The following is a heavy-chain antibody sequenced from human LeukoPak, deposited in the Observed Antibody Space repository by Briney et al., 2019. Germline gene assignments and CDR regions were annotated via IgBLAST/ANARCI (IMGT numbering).Heavy chain of an antibody. CDR1: GFTFSRYY. V-gene: IGHV3-21*01. J-gene: IGHJ4*02. CDR2: ISSSSSYI. D-gene: IGHD6-19*01. CDR3: ARYRRVAGTQGYFDY. Sequence: KSGGSLRLSCAASGFTFSRYYMNWVRQAPGKGLEWVSSISSSSSYIYYADSVKGRFTISRDNAKNSLYLQMNSLRAEDTAVYYCARYRRVAGTQGYFDYWGQGTLVTVSS.